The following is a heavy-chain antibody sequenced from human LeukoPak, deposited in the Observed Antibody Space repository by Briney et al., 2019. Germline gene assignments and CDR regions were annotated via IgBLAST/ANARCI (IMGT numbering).Heavy chain of an antibody. V-gene: IGHV3-23*01. Sequence: GGSLRLSCAASGFTFKNYWMHWVRQAPGKGLEWVSAISGSGGSTYYADSVKGRFTISRDNSKNTLYLQMNSLRAEDTAVYYCAKDDAWLQYGNWGRGTLVTVSS. J-gene: IGHJ4*02. CDR2: ISGSGGST. CDR1: GFTFKNYW. D-gene: IGHD5-24*01. CDR3: AKDDAWLQYGN.